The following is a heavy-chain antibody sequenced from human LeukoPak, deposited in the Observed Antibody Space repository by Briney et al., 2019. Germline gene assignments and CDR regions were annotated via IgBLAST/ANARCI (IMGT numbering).Heavy chain of an antibody. CDR2: MYYTGSA. J-gene: IGHJ4*02. CDR3: ARGGVALSY. CDR1: GDSISSNY. Sequence: PSETLSLTCTVSGDSISSNYWSWIRQFPGKGLEWIGYMYYTGSANYNPSLKSRVTISIDTSKNQFSLRLSSVTAADTAVYYCARGGVALSYWGQGTLVTVSS. D-gene: IGHD2-15*01. V-gene: IGHV4-59*01.